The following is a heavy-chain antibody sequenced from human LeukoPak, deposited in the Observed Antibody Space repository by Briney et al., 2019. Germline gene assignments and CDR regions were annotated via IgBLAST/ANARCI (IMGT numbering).Heavy chain of an antibody. D-gene: IGHD3-10*01. J-gene: IGHJ6*02. CDR3: AKAVTMVRGVIITTYYYGMDV. CDR1: GFTFSSYA. CDR2: ISGSGGST. V-gene: IGHV3-23*01. Sequence: GGSLRLSCAASGFTFSSYAMSWVRQAPGKGLEWVSAISGSGGSTYYADSVKGPFTISRDNSKNTLYLQMSSLRAEDTAVYYCAKAVTMVRGVIITTYYYGMDVWGQGTTVTVSS.